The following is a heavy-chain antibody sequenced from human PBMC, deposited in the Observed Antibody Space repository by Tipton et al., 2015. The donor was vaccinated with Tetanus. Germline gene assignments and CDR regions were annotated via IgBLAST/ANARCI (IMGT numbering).Heavy chain of an antibody. V-gene: IGHV3-21*01. CDR2: ISSTSSYI. J-gene: IGHJ4*02. CDR3: ATGRTLDY. CDR1: GFTFSNYG. D-gene: IGHD1-26*01. Sequence: SLRLSCAASGFTFSNYGMHWVRQAPGKGLEWLSSISSTSSYIYYADSVKGRFTVSRDNAKNSLSLQMKSLGDEDTAVYYCATGRTLDYWGQGTRVTVST.